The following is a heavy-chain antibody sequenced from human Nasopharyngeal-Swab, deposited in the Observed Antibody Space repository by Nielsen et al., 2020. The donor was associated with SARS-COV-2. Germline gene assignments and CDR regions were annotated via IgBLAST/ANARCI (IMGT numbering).Heavy chain of an antibody. CDR1: GFTFSSYA. CDR2: ISGSGGST. D-gene: IGHD3-10*01. Sequence: GESLKISCAASGFTFSSYAMSWVRQAPGKGLEWVSAISGSGGSTYYADSAKGRFTISRDNSKNTLYLQMNSLRAEDTAVYYCAKADLWFGELSRLGFDYWGQGTLVTVSS. V-gene: IGHV3-23*01. CDR3: AKADLWFGELSRLGFDY. J-gene: IGHJ4*02.